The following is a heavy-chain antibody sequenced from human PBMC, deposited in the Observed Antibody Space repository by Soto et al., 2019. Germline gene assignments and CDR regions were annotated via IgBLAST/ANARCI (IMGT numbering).Heavy chain of an antibody. D-gene: IGHD5-12*01. CDR1: GYTFTSYG. J-gene: IGHJ4*02. Sequence: QVQLVQSGAEVKKPGASVKVSCKASGYTFTSYGISWVRQAPGQGLEWMGWISAYNGNTNYAQKLQGRVTMTTDTSTSTAYMELRGLRSDDTAVYYCARSHVDIVATIKWAVGDDYWGQGTLVTVSS. V-gene: IGHV1-18*01. CDR2: ISAYNGNT. CDR3: ARSHVDIVATIKWAVGDDY.